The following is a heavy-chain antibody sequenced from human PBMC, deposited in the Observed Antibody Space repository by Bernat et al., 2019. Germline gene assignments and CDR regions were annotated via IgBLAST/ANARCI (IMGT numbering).Heavy chain of an antibody. Sequence: VQLVESGGGVVQPGRSLRLSCAASGFTFSSYAMHWVRQAPGKGLEWVAVISYDGSNKYYADSVKGRFTISRDNSKNTLYLQMNSLRAEDTAVYYCARDSAYTYAVWGQGTLVTVSS. J-gene: IGHJ4*02. CDR2: ISYDGSNK. CDR3: ARDSAYTYAV. CDR1: GFTFSSYA. V-gene: IGHV3-30*01. D-gene: IGHD3-10*01.